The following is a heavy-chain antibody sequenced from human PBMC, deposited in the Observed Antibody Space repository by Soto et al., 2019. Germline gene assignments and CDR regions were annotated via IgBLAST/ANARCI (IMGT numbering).Heavy chain of an antibody. CDR1: GFTFSSYA. CDR2: ISGSGGST. V-gene: IGHV3-23*01. Sequence: EVQLLESGGGLVQPGGSLRLSCAASGFTFSSYAMSWVRQAPGKGLEWVSAISGSGGSTYYADSVKGRFTISRDNSKNTLYLQMNSLRAEDTAVYYCAKDQHDSSCYSNDAFDIWGQGTMVTVSS. J-gene: IGHJ3*02. D-gene: IGHD3-22*01. CDR3: AKDQHDSSCYSNDAFDI.